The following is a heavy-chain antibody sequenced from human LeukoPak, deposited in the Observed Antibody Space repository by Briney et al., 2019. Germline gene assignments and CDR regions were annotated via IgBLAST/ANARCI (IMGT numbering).Heavy chain of an antibody. CDR2: ISYDGSNK. V-gene: IGHV3-30*04. CDR1: GFTFSSYA. Sequence: GRSLRLSCAASGFTFSSYAMHWIRQAPGKGLEWVAVISYDGSNKYYADSVKGRFTISRDNSKNTLYLQMNSLRAEDTAVYYCARDLDYWGQGTLVTVSS. CDR3: ARDLDY. J-gene: IGHJ4*02.